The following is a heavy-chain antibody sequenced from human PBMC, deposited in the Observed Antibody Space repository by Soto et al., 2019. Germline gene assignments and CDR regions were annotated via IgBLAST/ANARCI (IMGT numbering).Heavy chain of an antibody. Sequence: PGGSLRLSCTASGLRFNRHAMTWVRQAPGKGLEWVSGLSDSGGSIYYADSVKGRFTISRDNSMNTLYLQMNTLRAEDTAVYYCAKVSSAWYAGFFDLWGQGTLVTVSS. D-gene: IGHD2-8*01. CDR1: GLRFNRHA. CDR2: LSDSGGSI. J-gene: IGHJ4*02. CDR3: AKVSSAWYAGFFDL. V-gene: IGHV3-23*01.